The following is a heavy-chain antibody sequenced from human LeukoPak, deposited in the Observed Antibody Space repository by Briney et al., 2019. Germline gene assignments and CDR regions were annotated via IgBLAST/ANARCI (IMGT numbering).Heavy chain of an antibody. Sequence: SETLSLTCAVCGGSFCGYYWSWIRQPPGKGLQWIWEINHSGSTNYNPSLKSRVTISVDTSKNQFSLKLSSVTAADTAVYYCASVAGGGYDAPYYFDYWGQGTLVTVSS. CDR3: ASVAGGGYDAPYYFDY. CDR1: GGSFCGYY. CDR2: INHSGST. J-gene: IGHJ4*02. V-gene: IGHV4-34*01. D-gene: IGHD5-12*01.